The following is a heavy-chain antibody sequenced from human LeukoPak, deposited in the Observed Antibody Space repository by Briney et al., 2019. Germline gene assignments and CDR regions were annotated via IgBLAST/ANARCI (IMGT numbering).Heavy chain of an antibody. D-gene: IGHD7-27*01. J-gene: IGHJ3*02. CDR3: ARGPWGPGAFDI. Sequence: GGSLRLSCAASGFTFSSYWMHWVRQAPGKGLVWVARMNSDGSTTTYADSVRGRFTISRDNAKNTLYLQMNSLRDEDTAVYYCARGPWGPGAFDIWGQGTMVTVSS. CDR2: MNSDGSTT. CDR1: GFTFSSYW. V-gene: IGHV3-74*01.